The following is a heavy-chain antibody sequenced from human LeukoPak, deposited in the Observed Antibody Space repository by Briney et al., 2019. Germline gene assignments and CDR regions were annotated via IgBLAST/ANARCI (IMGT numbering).Heavy chain of an antibody. CDR3: ARAGYETPPDY. Sequence: SETLSLTCAVYGGSFSGYYWSWIRQPPGKGLEWIGEINHSGSTNYNPSLKSRVTISVDTSKNQFSLKLSSVTAADTAVYYCARAGYETPPDYWGQGTLVTVSS. CDR1: GGSFSGYY. J-gene: IGHJ4*02. CDR2: INHSGST. V-gene: IGHV4-34*01. D-gene: IGHD5-12*01.